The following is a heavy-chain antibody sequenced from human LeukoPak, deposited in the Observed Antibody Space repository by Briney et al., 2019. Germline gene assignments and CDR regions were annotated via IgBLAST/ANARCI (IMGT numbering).Heavy chain of an antibody. CDR2: IFFTGPT. CDR1: GFTVSSNY. V-gene: IGHV4-39*01. J-gene: IGHJ3*01. Sequence: GSLRLSCAASGFTVSSNYTSWARQPPGKGLEWIGSIFFTGPTYYNPSLQSRLTISADSSKNQFSLRVTSVTAADTALYYCARQRDTARVGAFDVWGQGTMVIVSS. D-gene: IGHD5-18*01. CDR3: ARQRDTARVGAFDV.